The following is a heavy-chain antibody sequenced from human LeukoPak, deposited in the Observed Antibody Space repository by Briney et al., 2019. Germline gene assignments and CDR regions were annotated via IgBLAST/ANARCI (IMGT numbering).Heavy chain of an antibody. CDR2: IKQDGSEK. Sequence: GGSLRLSCVASGFSFGSNWMSWVRQAPGKGLEWVANIKQDGSEKNYVDSVKGRFTISRDNAKNSLYLQMNSLRAEDTAVYYCARDSGMVRGVIGDYWGQGTLVTVSS. CDR1: GFSFGSNW. CDR3: ARDSGMVRGVIGDY. J-gene: IGHJ4*02. V-gene: IGHV3-7*03. D-gene: IGHD3-10*01.